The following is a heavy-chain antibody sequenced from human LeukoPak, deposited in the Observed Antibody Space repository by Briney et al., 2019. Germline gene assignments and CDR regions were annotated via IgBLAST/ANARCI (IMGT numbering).Heavy chain of an antibody. CDR1: GFTFSSYA. V-gene: IGHV3-23*01. J-gene: IGHJ4*02. D-gene: IGHD6-19*01. CDR2: ISGSGGST. Sequence: GGSLLLSCAASGFTFSSYAMSWGRAAPGKGLEGVSAISGSGGSTYYADSVKGRFTISRDNSKNTLYLQMNSLRAEDTAVYYCAKAMEVAGTGLSDYWGQGTLVTVSS. CDR3: AKAMEVAGTGLSDY.